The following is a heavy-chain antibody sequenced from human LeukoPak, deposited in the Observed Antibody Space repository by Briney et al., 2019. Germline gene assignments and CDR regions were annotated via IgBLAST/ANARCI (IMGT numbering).Heavy chain of an antibody. Sequence: SVKVSCKASGGTFSSYAISWVRQAPGQGLEWMGGIIPIFGTANYAQKFQGRVTITTDESTSPAYMELSSLRSEDTAVYYCARDGEMGPSGYSGYYYMDVWGKGTTVTVSS. J-gene: IGHJ6*03. CDR1: GGTFSSYA. V-gene: IGHV1-69*05. D-gene: IGHD3-3*01. CDR2: IIPIFGTA. CDR3: ARDGEMGPSGYSGYYYMDV.